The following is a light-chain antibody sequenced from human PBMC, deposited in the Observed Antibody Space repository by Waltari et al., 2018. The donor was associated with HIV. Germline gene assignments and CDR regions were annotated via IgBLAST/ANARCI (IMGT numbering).Light chain of an antibody. CDR3: MQALQTPVT. Sequence: DIVMTQSPLSLPVTPGEPASISCSSRQSLLHSNGYNFLDWYLQKPGQSPQLLIYLGSNRASGVPDRFSGSGSGTDFTLKISSVEAEDVGVYYCMQALQTPVTFGGGTKVEIK. CDR1: QSLLHSNGYNF. J-gene: IGKJ4*01. CDR2: LGS. V-gene: IGKV2-28*01.